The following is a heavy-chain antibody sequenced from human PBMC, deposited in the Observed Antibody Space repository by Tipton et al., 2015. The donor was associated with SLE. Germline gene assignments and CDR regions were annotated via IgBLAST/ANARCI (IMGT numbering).Heavy chain of an antibody. CDR2: INTDGSLA. D-gene: IGHD3-10*01. Sequence: QLVQSGGGLVKPEGSLRLSCAASGFTFNSFWMHWVRQVPGKGLMWVSRINTDGSLANYADSVKGRFTISRDNSKNTLYLQMNSLRVEDTALYYGARGIWFGTFIDYWGQGAVVTVSS. CDR3: ARGIWFGTFIDY. CDR1: GFTFNSFW. V-gene: IGHV3-74*02. J-gene: IGHJ4*02.